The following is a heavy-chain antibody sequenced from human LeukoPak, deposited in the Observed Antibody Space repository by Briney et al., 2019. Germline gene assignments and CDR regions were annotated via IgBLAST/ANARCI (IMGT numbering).Heavy chain of an antibody. CDR3: AKDMSAWLSRGESDY. CDR1: GFTFSSYA. Sequence: PGGSLRLSCAASGFTFSSYAMSWVRQAPGKGLEWVSAISGSGGSTYYADSVKGRFTISRDNSKNTLYLQMNSLRAEDTAVYYCAKDMSAWLSRGESDYWGQGTLVTVSS. CDR2: ISGSGGST. J-gene: IGHJ4*02. V-gene: IGHV3-23*01. D-gene: IGHD3-22*01.